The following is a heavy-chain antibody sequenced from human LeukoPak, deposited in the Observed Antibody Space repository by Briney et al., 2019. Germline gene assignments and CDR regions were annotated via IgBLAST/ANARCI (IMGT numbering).Heavy chain of an antibody. CDR3: SQLDYYYYGMDV. CDR1: GGSFSGYY. Sequence: SETLSLTCAVYGGSFSGYYWGWIRQPPGKGLEWIGSIYYSGSTYYNPSLKSRVTISVDTSKNQFSLKLSSVTAADTAVYYCSQLDYYYYGMDVWGQGTTVTVSS. D-gene: IGHD1-1*01. V-gene: IGHV4-39*01. CDR2: IYYSGST. J-gene: IGHJ6*02.